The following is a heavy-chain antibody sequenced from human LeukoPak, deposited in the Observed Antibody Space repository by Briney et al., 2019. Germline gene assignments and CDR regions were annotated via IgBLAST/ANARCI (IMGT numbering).Heavy chain of an antibody. J-gene: IGHJ2*01. V-gene: IGHV4-4*02. CDR1: GGSISSSNW. Sequence: SETLSLTCAASGGSISSSNWWSWVRQPPGKGLEWIGEIYHSGSTNYNPSLKSRVTISVDKSKNQFSLKLSSVTAADTAVYYCARGAVAGSWYFDLWGRGTLVTVSS. CDR2: IYHSGST. D-gene: IGHD6-19*01. CDR3: ARGAVAGSWYFDL.